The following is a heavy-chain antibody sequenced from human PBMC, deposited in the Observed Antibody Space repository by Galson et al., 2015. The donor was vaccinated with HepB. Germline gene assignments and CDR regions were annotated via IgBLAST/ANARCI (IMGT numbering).Heavy chain of an antibody. CDR1: GFTFDDYT. D-gene: IGHD2-8*01. V-gene: IGHV3-43*01. J-gene: IGHJ4*02. Sequence: SLRLSCAASGFTFDDYTMHWVRQAPGKGLEWVSLISWDGGTTYYADSVKGRFTISRDNSKNSLFLQMNSLRTEDTAFYYCAKDDGLDYWGQGTLVTVSS. CDR3: AKDDGLDY. CDR2: ISWDGGTT.